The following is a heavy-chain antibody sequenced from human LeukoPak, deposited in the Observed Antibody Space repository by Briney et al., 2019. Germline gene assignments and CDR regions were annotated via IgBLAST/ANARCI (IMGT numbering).Heavy chain of an antibody. CDR3: ARDLRTDPYYYDSSGPLRDY. D-gene: IGHD3-22*01. V-gene: IGHV3-21*01. CDR1: GFTFSSYS. J-gene: IGHJ4*02. CDR2: ISSSSSYI. Sequence: KPGGSLRLSCAASGFTFSSYSMNWVRQAPGKGLEWVSSISSSSSYIYYADSVKGRFTISRDNAKNSLYLQMNSLRAEDTAVYYCARDLRTDPYYYDSSGPLRDYWGQGTLVTVSS.